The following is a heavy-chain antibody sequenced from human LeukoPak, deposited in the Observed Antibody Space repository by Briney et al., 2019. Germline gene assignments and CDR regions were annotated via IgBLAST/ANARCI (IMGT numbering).Heavy chain of an antibody. Sequence: ASVKVSCKASGGTFSSYAISWVRQAPGQELEWMGGIIPIFGTANYAQKFQGRVTITADESTSTAYMELSSLRSEDTAVYYCAREYYYDSSGYSFIFGIWGQGTMVTVSS. CDR1: GGTFSSYA. D-gene: IGHD3-22*01. CDR2: IIPIFGTA. V-gene: IGHV1-69*01. J-gene: IGHJ3*02. CDR3: AREYYYDSSGYSFIFGI.